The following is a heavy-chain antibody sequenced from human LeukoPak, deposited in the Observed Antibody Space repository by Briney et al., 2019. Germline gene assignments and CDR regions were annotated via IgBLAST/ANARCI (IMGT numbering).Heavy chain of an antibody. CDR2: ISSSSSTI. J-gene: IGHJ4*02. D-gene: IGHD5-18*01. V-gene: IGHV3-48*01. Sequence: GGSLRLSCAASGFTFSSYEMNWVRQAPGKGLEWVSYISSSSSTIYYADSVKGRFTISRDNAKNSLYLQMNSLRAEDTAVYYCARDAADTVYDYWGQGTLVTVSS. CDR3: ARDAADTVYDY. CDR1: GFTFSSYE.